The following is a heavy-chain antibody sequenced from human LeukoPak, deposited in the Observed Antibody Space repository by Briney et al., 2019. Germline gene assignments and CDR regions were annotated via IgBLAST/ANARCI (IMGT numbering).Heavy chain of an antibody. J-gene: IGHJ4*02. CDR1: GFTFSDSY. D-gene: IGHD7-27*01. Sequence: GGSLRLSCAASGFTFSDSYMSWIRQVPGKGLEWISYISSSGGTIYYADSVKGRFIISRDNAKNSLYLQMNSLRAGDTAVYYCAKEGGDWGEGYFDYWGQGTLVTVSS. V-gene: IGHV3-11*01. CDR3: AKEGGDWGEGYFDY. CDR2: ISSSGGTI.